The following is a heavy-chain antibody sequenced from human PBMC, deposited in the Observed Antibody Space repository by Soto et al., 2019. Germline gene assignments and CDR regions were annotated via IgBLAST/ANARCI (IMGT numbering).Heavy chain of an antibody. D-gene: IGHD6-13*01. CDR1: GGSFSGYY. J-gene: IGHJ6*02. CDR3: ARGRIAAADHYYYYGMDV. Sequence: SETLSLTCAVYGGSFSGYYWSWIRQPPGKGLEWIGEINHSGSTNYNPSLKSRVTISVDTSKNQFSLKLSSVTAADTAVYYCARGRIAAADHYYYYGMDVWGQGTTVTVSS. V-gene: IGHV4-34*01. CDR2: INHSGST.